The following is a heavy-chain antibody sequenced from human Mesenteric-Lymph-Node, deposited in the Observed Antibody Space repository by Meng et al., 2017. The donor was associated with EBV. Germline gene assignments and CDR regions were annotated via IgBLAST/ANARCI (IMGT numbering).Heavy chain of an antibody. V-gene: IGHV1-3*01. D-gene: IGHD3-10*01. J-gene: IGHJ4*02. CDR2: INAANGNT. Sequence: QVNLVHVAAEVEKPGASLRVSCKASGNTFSTFAIHWVRQGPGQSLEWMGWINAANGNTKFSQNFLGRITITRDTSASTAYMELSSLTSEDTAVYYCTAYYYGSGSFSSYFEDWGQGTLVTVSS. CDR1: GNTFSTFA. CDR3: TAYYYGSGSFSSYFED.